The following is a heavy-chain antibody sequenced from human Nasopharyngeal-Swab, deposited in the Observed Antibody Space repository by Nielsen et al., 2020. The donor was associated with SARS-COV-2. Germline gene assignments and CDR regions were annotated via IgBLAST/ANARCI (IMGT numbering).Heavy chain of an antibody. V-gene: IGHV3-33*05. J-gene: IGHJ4*02. CDR3: ARDLPFGGEPFDY. D-gene: IGHD3-10*01. CDR2: ISYDGSNK. CDR1: GFTFSSYG. Sequence: GGSLRLSCAASGFTFSSYGMHWVRQAPGKGLEWVAVISYDGSNKYYADSVKGRFTISRDNSKNTLYLQMNSLRAEDTAVYYCARDLPFGGEPFDYWGQGTLVTVSS.